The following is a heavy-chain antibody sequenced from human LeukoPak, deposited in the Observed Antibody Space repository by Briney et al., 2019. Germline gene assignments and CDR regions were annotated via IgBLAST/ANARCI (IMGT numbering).Heavy chain of an antibody. CDR3: ATGLSGYFFNY. Sequence: PGGSLRLSCAASGFTFSDYYMTWIRQAPGQGPEWISYISSSGGTIFYADSVKGRFTISRDNAKNSVYLQMNSLRAEDTAVYYCATGLSGYFFNYWGQGTLVTVSS. J-gene: IGHJ4*02. D-gene: IGHD2-8*02. V-gene: IGHV3-11*04. CDR1: GFTFSDYY. CDR2: ISSSGGTI.